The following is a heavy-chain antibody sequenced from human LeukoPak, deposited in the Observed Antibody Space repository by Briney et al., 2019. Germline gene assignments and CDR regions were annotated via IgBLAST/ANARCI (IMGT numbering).Heavy chain of an antibody. J-gene: IGHJ4*02. V-gene: IGHV4-39*07. CDR2: IYYTGTA. Sequence: SDTLSLTCSVSRGSISRTSYSWGWIRQPPGKGLEWIGNIYYTGTAYHNPSLKSRVTISLGTSKSHFSLNLSSVTAADTAIYYCARLRFYYDSSGYNYFDYWGPGTLITVSS. D-gene: IGHD3-22*01. CDR3: ARLRFYYDSSGYNYFDY. CDR1: RGSISRTSYS.